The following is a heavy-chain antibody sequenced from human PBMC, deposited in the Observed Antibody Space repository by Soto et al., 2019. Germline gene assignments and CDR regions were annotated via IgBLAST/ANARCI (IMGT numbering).Heavy chain of an antibody. CDR3: ARTDRTLYP. CDR2: ISVGSGHI. Sequence: EVQLVESGGGLVKPGGSLRLSCAASGFTFSSYSMNWVRQAPGKGLEWVSSISVGSGHIYYADSVKGRFTISRDNAKNSLYLQMNSLRAEDMAVYYCARTDRTLYPLCQGTLVTVSS. D-gene: IGHD3-22*01. CDR1: GFTFSSYS. J-gene: IGHJ5*02. V-gene: IGHV3-21*06.